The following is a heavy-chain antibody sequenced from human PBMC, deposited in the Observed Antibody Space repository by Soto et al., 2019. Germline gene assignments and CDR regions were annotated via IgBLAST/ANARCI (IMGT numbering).Heavy chain of an antibody. V-gene: IGHV4-30-2*01. D-gene: IGHD2-15*01. J-gene: IGHJ5*02. CDR1: GGSISSGGYS. CDR3: ARDHCSGGSCPKFWFDP. Sequence: QLQLQESGSGLVKPSQTLSLTCAVSGGSISSGGYSWSWIRQPPGKGLEWIGYIYHSGSTYYNPSLKSRVTISVDRAKNQFSLKLSSVTAADTAVYYCARDHCSGGSCPKFWFDPWGQGTLVTVSS. CDR2: IYHSGST.